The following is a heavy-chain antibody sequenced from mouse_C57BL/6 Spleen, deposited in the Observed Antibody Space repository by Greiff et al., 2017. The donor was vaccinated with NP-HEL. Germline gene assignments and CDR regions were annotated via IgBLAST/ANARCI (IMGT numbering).Heavy chain of an antibody. J-gene: IGHJ3*01. Sequence: QVQLQQPGAELVMPGASVKLSCKASGYTFTSYWMHWVKQRPGQGLEWIGEIDPSDSYTNYNQKFKGKSTLTVDKSSSTAYMQLSSLTSEDSAVYYCARNSNYENFAYWGQGTLVTVSA. V-gene: IGHV1-69*01. CDR1: GYTFTSYW. D-gene: IGHD2-5*01. CDR3: ARNSNYENFAY. CDR2: IDPSDSYT.